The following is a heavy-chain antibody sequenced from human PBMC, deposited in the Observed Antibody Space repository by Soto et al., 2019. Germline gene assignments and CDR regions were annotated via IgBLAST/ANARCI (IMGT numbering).Heavy chain of an antibody. CDR1: GGSISTHY. CDR2: VYYTGNS. J-gene: IGHJ6*02. V-gene: IGHV4-59*11. D-gene: IGHD3-10*02. Sequence: SETLSLTCTVSGGSISTHYWSWVRQVPGRGLEWLGYVYYTGNSNHNPSLKGRVTVSIAPSKSQFSPELTSVSAADTAVYYCAGGYYYVGSGPYLYIYGMDVWDQGTTVTVS. CDR3: AGGYYYVGSGPYLYIYGMDV.